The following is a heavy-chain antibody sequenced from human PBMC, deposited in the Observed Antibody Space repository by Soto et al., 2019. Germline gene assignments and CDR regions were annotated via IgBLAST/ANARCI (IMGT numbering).Heavy chain of an antibody. V-gene: IGHV4-31*03. J-gene: IGHJ6*02. D-gene: IGHD3-22*01. CDR3: ARDRYYYDSSGYLDYYYGMDV. CDR1: GGSISSGGYY. Sequence: SETLSLTCTVSGGSISSGGYYWSWIRQHPGKGLEWIGYIYYSGSTYYNPSLKSRVTISVDTSKNQFSLKLSSVTAADTAVYYCARDRYYYDSSGYLDYYYGMDVWGQGTTVTVS. CDR2: IYYSGST.